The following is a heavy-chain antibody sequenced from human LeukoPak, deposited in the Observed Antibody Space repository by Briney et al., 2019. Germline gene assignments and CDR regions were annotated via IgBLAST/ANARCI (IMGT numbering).Heavy chain of an antibody. D-gene: IGHD4-17*01. J-gene: IGHJ4*02. Sequence: SETLSLTCTVSGGSIGSSSYYWGWIRQPPGKGLEWIGSIYYSGSTYYNPSLKSRVTTSVDTSKNQFSLKLSSVTAADTAVYYCARHGGTTWDFDYWGQGTLVTVSS. CDR3: ARHGGTTWDFDY. CDR1: GGSIGSSSYY. CDR2: IYYSGST. V-gene: IGHV4-39*01.